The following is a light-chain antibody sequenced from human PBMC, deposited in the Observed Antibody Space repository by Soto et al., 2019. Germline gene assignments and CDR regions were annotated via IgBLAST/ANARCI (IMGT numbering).Light chain of an antibody. CDR3: SSYAGSNTYVV. V-gene: IGLV2-23*01. J-gene: IGLJ2*01. Sequence: QSALTQPASVSGSPGQSITISCTGTSSDVGSYNLVSWYQQHPGKAPKLMIYEDTKRPSGVSNRFSGSKSGNTAFLTISGLQAEDEADYYCSSYAGSNTYVVFGGGTKLTVL. CDR1: SSDVGSYNL. CDR2: EDT.